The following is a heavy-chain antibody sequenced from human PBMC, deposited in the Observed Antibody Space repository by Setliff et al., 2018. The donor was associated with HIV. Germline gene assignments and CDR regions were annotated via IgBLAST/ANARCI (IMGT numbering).Heavy chain of an antibody. CDR3: TREGDSSGYSSAFDI. CDR1: GFTFGDYA. V-gene: IGHV3-49*04. Sequence: GESLKISCTASGFTFGDYAMSWVRQAPGKGLEWVGFIRSKAYGGTTEYAASVEGRFTISRDDSKSIAYLQMNSLKTEDTAVYYCTREGDSSGYSSAFDIWGQGTMVTVSS. CDR2: IRSKAYGGTT. D-gene: IGHD3-22*01. J-gene: IGHJ3*02.